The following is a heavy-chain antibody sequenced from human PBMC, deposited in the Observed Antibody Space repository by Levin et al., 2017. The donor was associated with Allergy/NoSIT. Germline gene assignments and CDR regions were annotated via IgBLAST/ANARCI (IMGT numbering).Heavy chain of an antibody. CDR3: AQRLEPGETSGYYSVYFEY. D-gene: IGHD3-22*01. J-gene: IGHJ4*02. V-gene: IGHV2-5*02. CDR1: GFSLSTFGVG. Sequence: SGPTLVKPTQTLTLTCTFSGFSLSTFGVGVGWIRQPPGKALEWLALLYWDDDRRYSPSLKSRLTITKDTSKNQVVLTMTNMDPGDTATYFWAQRLEPGETSGYYSVYFEYWGQGPLVTVSS. CDR2: LYWDDDR.